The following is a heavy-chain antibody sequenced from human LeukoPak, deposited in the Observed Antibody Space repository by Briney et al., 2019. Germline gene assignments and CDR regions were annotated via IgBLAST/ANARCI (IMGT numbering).Heavy chain of an antibody. J-gene: IGHJ4*02. D-gene: IGHD6-19*01. CDR3: VRDRDTSGWLY. CDR1: GFTFTSYA. V-gene: IGHV3-30*04. CDR2: ISHDDKNR. Sequence: GGSLRLSCAASGFTFTSYAFHWVRQAPGRGLEWVTVISHDDKNRYYADSVKGRFTISRDNSKNTVYLQMNSLRVEDTAVYFCVRDRDTSGWLYWGQGTLVTVSS.